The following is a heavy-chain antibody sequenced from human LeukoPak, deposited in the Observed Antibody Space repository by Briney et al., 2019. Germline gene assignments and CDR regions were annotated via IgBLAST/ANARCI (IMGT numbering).Heavy chain of an antibody. D-gene: IGHD3-10*01. J-gene: IGHJ4*02. CDR2: IYYSGST. V-gene: IGHV4-59*01. Sequence: SETLFLTCTVSGGSISTTFYWGWIRQPPGKGLEWIGYIYYSGSTNYNLSLKSRVTISVDTSKNQFSLKLSSVTAADTAVYYCARGRHYGSGNFDYWGQGTLVTVSS. CDR1: GGSISTTFY. CDR3: ARGRHYGSGNFDY.